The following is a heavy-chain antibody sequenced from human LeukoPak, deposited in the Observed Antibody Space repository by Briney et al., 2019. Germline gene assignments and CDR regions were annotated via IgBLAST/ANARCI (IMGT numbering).Heavy chain of an antibody. CDR2: IYPGDSGP. V-gene: IGHV5-51*01. Sequence: GESLKISCKVSGYSFTSYCIGWVRQMPGKGLEWMGIIYPGDSGPTYSPSFQGQVTISADKSISTAYLQWSSLKASDTAMYYCARRWDYVGWFDPWGQGTLVTVSS. CDR1: GYSFTSYC. D-gene: IGHD4-17*01. J-gene: IGHJ5*02. CDR3: ARRWDYVGWFDP.